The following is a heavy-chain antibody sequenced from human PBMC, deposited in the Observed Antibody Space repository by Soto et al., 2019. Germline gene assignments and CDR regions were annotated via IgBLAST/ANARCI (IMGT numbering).Heavy chain of an antibody. V-gene: IGHV4-39*01. J-gene: IGHJ5*02. Sequence: PSETLSLTCTVSGGSISSSSYYWGWIRQPPGKGLEWIGSIYYSGSTYYNPSLKSRVTISVDTSKNQFSLKLSSVTAADTAVYYCARLDSSSWYNWFDPWGQGTLVTVSS. CDR3: ARLDSSSWYNWFDP. CDR2: IYYSGST. CDR1: GGSISSSSYY. D-gene: IGHD6-13*01.